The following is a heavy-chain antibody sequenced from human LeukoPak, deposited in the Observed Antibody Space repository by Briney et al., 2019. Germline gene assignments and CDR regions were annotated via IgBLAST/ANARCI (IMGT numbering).Heavy chain of an antibody. V-gene: IGHV4-34*01. CDR2: INHSGST. CDR3: AARIVGATDVRY. D-gene: IGHD1-26*01. Sequence: SETLSLTCAVYGGSFSGYYWSWIRQPPGKGLKWIGEINHSGSTNYNPSLKSRVTISVDTSKNQFSLKLSSVTAADTAVYYCAARIVGATDVRYWGQGTLVTVSS. CDR1: GGSFSGYY. J-gene: IGHJ4*02.